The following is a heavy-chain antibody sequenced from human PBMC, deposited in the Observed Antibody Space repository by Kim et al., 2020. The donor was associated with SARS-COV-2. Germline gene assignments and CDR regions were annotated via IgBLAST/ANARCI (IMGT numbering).Heavy chain of an antibody. CDR2: IKQDGSEK. CDR1: GFTFSSYW. J-gene: IGHJ4*02. Sequence: GGSLRLSCAASGFTFSSYWMSWVRQAPGKGLEWVANIKQDGSEKYYVDSVKGRFTISRDNAKNSLYLQMNSLRAEDTAVYYCARDPGASSGWYYFDYWGQGTLVTVSS. CDR3: ARDPGASSGWYYFDY. D-gene: IGHD6-19*01. V-gene: IGHV3-7*03.